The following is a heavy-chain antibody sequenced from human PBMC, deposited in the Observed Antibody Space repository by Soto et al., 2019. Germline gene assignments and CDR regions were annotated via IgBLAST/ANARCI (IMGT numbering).Heavy chain of an antibody. V-gene: IGHV3-21*01. CDR2: ISSSSSSYI. CDR1: GFTFSSYS. Sequence: GGSLRLSCAASGFTFSSYSMNWVRQAPGKGLEWVSSISSSSSSYIYYADSVKGRFTISRDNAKNSLYLQMNSLRAEDTAVYYCARDSSSSPVGYGMDVWGQGTTVTVSS. J-gene: IGHJ6*02. D-gene: IGHD6-6*01. CDR3: ARDSSSSPVGYGMDV.